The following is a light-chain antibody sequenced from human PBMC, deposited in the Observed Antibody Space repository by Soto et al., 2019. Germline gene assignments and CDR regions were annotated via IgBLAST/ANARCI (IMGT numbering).Light chain of an antibody. J-gene: IGKJ4*01. CDR2: GVS. Sequence: ETVLTQSPGTLSLSPGERATLSCRASQSVSSSYLAWYQQRPGQAPRLLIYGVSSRATGIPDRFSGSGSGTDFTLTISSLQPEDFATYYCQQSYSTPTFGGGTKVEIK. V-gene: IGKV3-20*01. CDR3: QQSYSTPT. CDR1: QSVSSSY.